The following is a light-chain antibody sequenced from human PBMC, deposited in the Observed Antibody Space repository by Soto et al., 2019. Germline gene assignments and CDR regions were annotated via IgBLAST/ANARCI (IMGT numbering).Light chain of an antibody. CDR1: STNIGNNA. J-gene: IGLJ2*01. CDR2: RSD. Sequence: QAVVTQPPSASGTPGQRVTISCSGGSTNIGNNAVYWYQHLPGTAPKLLIYRSDRRPSGVPERISGSKSGSSASLAISGLRSEDEADYYCAAWDASLSAVLFGGGTKLTVL. V-gene: IGLV1-47*01. CDR3: AAWDASLSAVL.